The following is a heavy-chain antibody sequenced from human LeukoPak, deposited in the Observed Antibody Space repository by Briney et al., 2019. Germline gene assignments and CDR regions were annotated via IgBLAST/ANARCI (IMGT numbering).Heavy chain of an antibody. D-gene: IGHD3-22*01. CDR3: TTDFYYYDSSGYGPYWYFDL. V-gene: IGHV3-15*01. J-gene: IGHJ2*01. Sequence: GGSPRLSCAASGFTFSNAWMSWVRQAPGKGLEWVGRIKSKTDGGTTDYAAPVKGRFTISRDDSKNTLYLQMNSLKTEDTAVYYCTTDFYYYDSSGYGPYWYFDLWGRGTLVTVSS. CDR2: IKSKTDGGTT. CDR1: GFTFSNAW.